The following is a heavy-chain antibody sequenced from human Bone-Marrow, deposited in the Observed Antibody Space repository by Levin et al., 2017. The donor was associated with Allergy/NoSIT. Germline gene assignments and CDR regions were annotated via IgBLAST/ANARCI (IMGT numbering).Heavy chain of an antibody. D-gene: IGHD4-17*01. CDR3: ARGGLDYRENPRRYYYYGMDV. CDR2: IKQDGSEK. Sequence: PGGSLRLSCATSRFTFRNYWMNWVRQAPGKGLECVASIKQDGSEKFYVDSVRGRFTISRDNAKNSLYLQMNSLRAEDTAVYYCARGGLDYRENPRRYYYYGMDVWGQGTTVTVSS. J-gene: IGHJ6*02. CDR1: RFTFRNYW. V-gene: IGHV3-7*03.